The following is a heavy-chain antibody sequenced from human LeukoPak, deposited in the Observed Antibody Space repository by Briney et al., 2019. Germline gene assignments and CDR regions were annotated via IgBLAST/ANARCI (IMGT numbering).Heavy chain of an antibody. V-gene: IGHV5-51*01. D-gene: IGHD3-22*01. CDR1: GYRFTTDY. CDR2: IYPDDSET. Sequence: AGESLKISCKASGYRFTTDYIGWVRQMPGKGLEWMGIIYPDDSETNYSPSFQGQVSMSVDKSITTAYLQWSSLKASDTAIYYCARQAYGSHFGAFDIWGQGTMVTVSS. CDR3: ARQAYGSHFGAFDI. J-gene: IGHJ3*02.